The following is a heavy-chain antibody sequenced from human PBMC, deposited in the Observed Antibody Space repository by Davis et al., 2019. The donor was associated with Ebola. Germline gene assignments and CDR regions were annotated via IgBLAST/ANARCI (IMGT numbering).Heavy chain of an antibody. V-gene: IGHV6-1*01. CDR3: ARGWLRSGFDS. J-gene: IGHJ4*02. D-gene: IGHD5-12*01. Sequence: HSQTLSLTCAISGDSVSIKSAGWNWIRQSPSRGLEWLGRTYYNSKWYHDYAVSVKSRISINADTSKNQFTLQLNSVTPEDTAVYYCARGWLRSGFDSWGQGILVTVSS. CDR1: GDSVSIKSAG. CDR2: TYYNSKWYH.